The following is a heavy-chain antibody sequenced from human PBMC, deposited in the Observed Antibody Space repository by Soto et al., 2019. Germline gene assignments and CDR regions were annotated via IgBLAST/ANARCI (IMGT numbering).Heavy chain of an antibody. J-gene: IGHJ6*02. CDR2: IYYSGPT. V-gene: IGHV4-59*01. D-gene: IGHD1-20*01. CDR1: GGSINSYC. Sequence: AETLSLNCSVSGGSINSYCWSWIRQPPGKGLEWIGYIYYSGPTNYNPSLKSRVTLLVNKPTNQNSLEPSSVTAADTAVYYCARVCNGNDGLLGHSHPSGMEVWGQGPRVTV. CDR3: ARVCNGNDGLLGHSHPSGMEV.